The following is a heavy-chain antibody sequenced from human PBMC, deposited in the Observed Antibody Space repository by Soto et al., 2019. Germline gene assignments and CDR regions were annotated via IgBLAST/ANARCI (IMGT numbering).Heavy chain of an antibody. J-gene: IGHJ6*03. V-gene: IGHV4-39*01. CDR1: GGSISSSSYY. Sequence: QLQLQESGPGLVKPSETLSLTCTVSGGSISSSSYYWGWIRQPPGKGLEWIGSIYYSGSTYYNPSLKGRVTISVDTSKNQFSLKLSSVTAADTAVYYCARRGRYCSGGSCYLNYYYYYMDVWGKGTTVTVSS. D-gene: IGHD2-15*01. CDR3: ARRGRYCSGGSCYLNYYYYYMDV. CDR2: IYYSGST.